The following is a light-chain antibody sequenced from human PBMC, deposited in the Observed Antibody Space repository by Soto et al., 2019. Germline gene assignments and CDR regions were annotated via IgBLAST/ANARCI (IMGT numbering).Light chain of an antibody. CDR1: QSISGW. V-gene: IGKV1-5*01. Sequence: DIQMTQSPSTLSASVGATVTITCRASQSISGWLAWYQQRPGTAPKVLIYDASYLESGVPSRFSASGSGTEFTLTISSLQPDDFATYYCQRYDSYSMYTFGQGTKLEIK. CDR2: DAS. J-gene: IGKJ2*01. CDR3: QRYDSYSMYT.